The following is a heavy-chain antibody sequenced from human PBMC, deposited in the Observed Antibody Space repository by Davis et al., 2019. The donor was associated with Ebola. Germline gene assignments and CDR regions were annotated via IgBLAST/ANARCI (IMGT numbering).Heavy chain of an antibody. Sequence: GESLKIPCAASGFTSSRYPMLLVRQAPGKRLEWVALISYDGRNKYYADSVKGRFTISRDNSKNTLYLQMNSLRAKDTAVYYCARDGPLFALGDYYYGMDVWGQGTTVTVSS. CDR3: ARDGPLFALGDYYYGMDV. J-gene: IGHJ6*02. CDR2: ISYDGRNK. CDR1: GFTSSRYP. D-gene: IGHD3-16*01. V-gene: IGHV3-30*04.